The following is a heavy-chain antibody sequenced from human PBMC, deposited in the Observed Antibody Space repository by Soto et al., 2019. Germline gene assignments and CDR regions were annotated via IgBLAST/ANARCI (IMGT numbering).Heavy chain of an antibody. Sequence: GASVKVSCKASGYTFISYGISWVRQAPGQGLEWMGWISAYNGNTNYAQKLQGRVTMTTDTSTSTAYMELRSLRSDDTAVYYCARITAAGTEGPLAPWGQGTLVTVSS. CDR2: ISAYNGNT. D-gene: IGHD6-13*01. V-gene: IGHV1-18*01. CDR3: ARITAAGTEGPLAP. CDR1: GYTFISYG. J-gene: IGHJ5*02.